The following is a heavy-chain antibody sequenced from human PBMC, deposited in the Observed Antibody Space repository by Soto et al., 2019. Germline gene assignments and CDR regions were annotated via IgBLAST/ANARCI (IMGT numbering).Heavy chain of an antibody. Sequence: GGSLRLSCAASGFTFSSYGMHWVRQAPGKGLGWVAVISYDGSNKYYADSVKGRFTISRDNSKNTLYLQMNSLRAEDTAVYYCAKDPRNTYYDFWSGYPRTYYYYGMDVWGQGTTVTVSS. CDR2: ISYDGSNK. CDR3: AKDPRNTYYDFWSGYPRTYYYYGMDV. V-gene: IGHV3-30*18. CDR1: GFTFSSYG. J-gene: IGHJ6*02. D-gene: IGHD3-3*01.